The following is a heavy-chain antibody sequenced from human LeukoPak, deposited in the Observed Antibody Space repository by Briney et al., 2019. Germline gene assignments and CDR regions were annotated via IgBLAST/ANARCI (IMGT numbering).Heavy chain of an antibody. CDR3: ARDSRGIGMDV. J-gene: IGHJ6*04. D-gene: IGHD2-21*01. CDR2: IYYSGST. V-gene: IGHV4-30-4*08. Sequence: SQTLSLTCTVSGGSISSGDYYWSWIHQPPGKGLEWIGYIYYSGSTYYNSSLKSRVTISVDTSKNQFSLKLSSVTAADTAVYYCARDSRGIGMDVWGKGTTVTVSS. CDR1: GGSISSGDYY.